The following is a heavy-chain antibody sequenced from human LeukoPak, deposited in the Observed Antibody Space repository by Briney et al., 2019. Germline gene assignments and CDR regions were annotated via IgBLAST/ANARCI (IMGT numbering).Heavy chain of an antibody. D-gene: IGHD3-16*01. J-gene: IGHJ4*02. CDR3: ARVPRARGITGYFFDY. Sequence: HPGRSLRLSCAASGFTFSSYGMHWVRQAPGKGLEWLAVTSYDGTIKYNVDSVRGRFTISRDDSKNTLFLQMNSLRPEDTGVYYCARVPRARGITGYFFDYWGQGTLVTVSS. CDR1: GFTFSSYG. V-gene: IGHV3-30*03. CDR2: TSYDGTIK.